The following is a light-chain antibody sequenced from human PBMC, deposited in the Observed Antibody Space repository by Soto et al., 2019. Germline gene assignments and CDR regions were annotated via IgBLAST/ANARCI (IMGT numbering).Light chain of an antibody. V-gene: IGKV3-20*01. CDR2: GAS. Sequence: EIVLTQSPGNLSLSPGERATLSCRASQSVSSTYLAWYQQKPGQAPRLLIYGASSRATGIPDRFSGSGSGTDFILTISRLEPEDFAMYYCQQYGSSWTFGQGTKVEIK. CDR3: QQYGSSWT. J-gene: IGKJ1*01. CDR1: QSVSSTY.